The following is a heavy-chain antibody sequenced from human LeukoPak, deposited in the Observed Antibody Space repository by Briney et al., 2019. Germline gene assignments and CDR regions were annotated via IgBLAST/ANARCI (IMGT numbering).Heavy chain of an antibody. V-gene: IGHV4-30-2*01. Sequence: PSQTLSLTCTVSGGSISSGGYYWSWIRQPPGKGLEWIGYIYHSGSTYYNPSLKSRVTISVDRSKNQFSLKLSSVTAADTAVYYCARRGRRWNYYYVDVWGKGTTVTVSS. CDR1: GGSISSGGYY. D-gene: IGHD2-15*01. J-gene: IGHJ6*03. CDR3: ARRGRRWNYYYVDV. CDR2: IYHSGST.